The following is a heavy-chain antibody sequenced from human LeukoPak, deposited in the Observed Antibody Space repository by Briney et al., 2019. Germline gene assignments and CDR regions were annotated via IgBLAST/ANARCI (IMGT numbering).Heavy chain of an antibody. CDR3: AKDPGGSGWSKVFSFDY. CDR1: GFTFSTYG. J-gene: IGHJ4*02. V-gene: IGHV3-23*01. Sequence: GGSPRLSCAASGFTFSTYGMSWVRQAPGKGLDWVSAVSGSGGSTHYADSVTGRFTISRDNSKNTLYLQMNSLRAEDTAVYYCAKDPGGSGWSKVFSFDYWGQGTLVTVSS. D-gene: IGHD6-19*01. CDR2: VSGSGGST.